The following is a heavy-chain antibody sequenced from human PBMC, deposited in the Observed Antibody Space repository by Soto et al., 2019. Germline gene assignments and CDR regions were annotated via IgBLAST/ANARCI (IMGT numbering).Heavy chain of an antibody. Sequence: PGGSLRLSCAASGFTFSSYAMSWVRQAPGKGLEWVSAISGSGGSTYYADSVKGRFTISRDNSKNTLYLQMNSLRAEDTAVYYCAKDAHDYYESSGYYYAPPFFDYWGQGTLVTVSS. D-gene: IGHD3-22*01. J-gene: IGHJ4*02. CDR2: ISGSGGST. CDR1: GFTFSSYA. CDR3: AKDAHDYYESSGYYYAPPFFDY. V-gene: IGHV3-23*01.